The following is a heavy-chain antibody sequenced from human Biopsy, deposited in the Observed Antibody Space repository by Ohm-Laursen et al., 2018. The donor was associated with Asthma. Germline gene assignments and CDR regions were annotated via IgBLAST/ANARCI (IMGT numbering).Heavy chain of an antibody. V-gene: IGHV4-39*01. Sequence: SETLSLPCTVSGGSMTPTSHYWDWIRQAPGKGLGWIGYISYGGKTSYNPSLKNRVTISRDTAKNQFSPRLTSVTAADTAVYFCARRITIFGVVQKDHGMDAWGQGTTVIVSS. J-gene: IGHJ6*02. CDR3: ARRITIFGVVQKDHGMDA. CDR2: ISYGGKT. D-gene: IGHD3-3*01. CDR1: GGSMTPTSHY.